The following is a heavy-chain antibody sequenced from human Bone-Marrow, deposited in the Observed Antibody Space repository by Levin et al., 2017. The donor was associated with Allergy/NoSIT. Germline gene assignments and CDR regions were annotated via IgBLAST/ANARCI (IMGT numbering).Heavy chain of an antibody. CDR3: AKCSGWYGKGYFDL. CDR1: GFSVSGNY. V-gene: IGHV3-53*01. D-gene: IGHD6-19*01. CDR2: IYSGGDT. J-gene: IGHJ2*01. Sequence: GGSLRLSFAASGFSVSGNYMSWVRQAPGKGLEWVSVIYSGGDTKYTESVKGRFSISRDTSKNTLYLQMNSLRVEDTAVYYCAKCSGWYGKGYFDLWGRGTLVTVSS.